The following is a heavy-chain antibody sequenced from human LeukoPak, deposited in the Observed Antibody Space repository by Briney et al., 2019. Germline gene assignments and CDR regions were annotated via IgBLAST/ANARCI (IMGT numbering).Heavy chain of an antibody. V-gene: IGHV3-30*18. J-gene: IGHJ1*01. CDR1: GFTFSSYG. CDR3: AKGTYYYDSSGWGQAPAAYFQH. D-gene: IGHD3-22*01. Sequence: GRSLRLSCAASGFTFSSYGMHWVRQAPGKGLEWVSVISYDGSNKYYADSVKGRFTISRDNSKNTLYLQMNSLRAEDTAVYYCAKGTYYYDSSGWGQAPAAYFQHWGQGTLVTVSS. CDR2: ISYDGSNK.